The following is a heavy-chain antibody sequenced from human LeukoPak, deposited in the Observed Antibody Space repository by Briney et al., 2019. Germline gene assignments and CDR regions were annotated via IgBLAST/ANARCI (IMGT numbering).Heavy chain of an antibody. V-gene: IGHV3-21*04. J-gene: IGHJ6*03. CDR1: GFTFNNYN. D-gene: IGHD4/OR15-4a*01. CDR2: ISSSSNYL. Sequence: GGSLRLSCAASGFTFNNYNMNWVRQAPGKGLEWVSSISSSSNYLYYADSVKGRFTISRDNAKNSLSLQMNSLRAEDTAVYYCAKTDYYYYYYMDVWGKGTTVTVSS. CDR3: AKTDYYYYYYMDV.